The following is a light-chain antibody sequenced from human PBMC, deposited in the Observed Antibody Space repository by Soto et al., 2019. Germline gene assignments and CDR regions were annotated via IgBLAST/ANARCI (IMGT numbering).Light chain of an antibody. CDR1: SSNIGSNT. J-gene: IGLJ2*01. CDR2: NNN. V-gene: IGLV1-44*01. Sequence: QSVLTQPPSASGTPGQRVTISCSGSSSNIGSNTVNWYQQLPGAAPKLLIYNNNQRPSGVPDRFSGSKSGTSASLAISGLQSEDEAHYYCAAWDDSLNGVVFGGGTQLTVL. CDR3: AAWDDSLNGVV.